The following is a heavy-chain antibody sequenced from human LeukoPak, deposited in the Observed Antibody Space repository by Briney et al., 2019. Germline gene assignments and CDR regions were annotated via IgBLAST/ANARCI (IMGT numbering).Heavy chain of an antibody. J-gene: IGHJ5*01. V-gene: IGHV3-23*01. CDR1: GFTFSSYA. D-gene: IGHD5-18*01. Sequence: PGGSLRLSCAASGFTFSSYAMSRVRQAPGKGLEWVSAISGSGGSTYYADSVKGRFTISRDNSKNTLYLQMNSLRAEDTAVYYCAKPSRRGYSYGYAGNNWFDPWGQGTLVTVSS. CDR3: AKPSRRGYSYGYAGNNWFDP. CDR2: ISGSGGST.